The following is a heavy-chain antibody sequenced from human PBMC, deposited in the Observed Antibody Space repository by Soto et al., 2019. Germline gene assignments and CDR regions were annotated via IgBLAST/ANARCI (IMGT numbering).Heavy chain of an antibody. V-gene: IGHV1-18*04. Sequence: QVQLVQSGVEVKKPGASVKVSCKASGYTFISHGISWVRQAPGQGLEWMGWISGKNGNTNYAQKLQGRVTLTTATSTSTAYLELRSMRADDTGVYYFARVSPSVVVFPEYGMDVWGEGTKVAVSS. D-gene: IGHD2-15*01. CDR1: GYTFISHG. CDR2: ISGKNGNT. J-gene: IGHJ6*01. CDR3: ARVSPSVVVFPEYGMDV.